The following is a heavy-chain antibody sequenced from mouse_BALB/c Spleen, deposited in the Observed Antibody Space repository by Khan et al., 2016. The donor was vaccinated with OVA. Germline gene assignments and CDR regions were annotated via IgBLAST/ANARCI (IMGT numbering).Heavy chain of an antibody. V-gene: IGHV2-6-7*01. CDR2: IWGDGST. J-gene: IGHJ4*01. Sequence: VELVESGPGLVAPSQSLSITCTVSEFSLTGYGVNWVRQPPGKGLEWLGMIWGDGSTDYNSALKSRLSISKDNSKSQVFLKMNSRQTDDTARYYCARAYYGNYREAMDYWGQGTSVTVSS. CDR1: EFSLTGYG. CDR3: ARAYYGNYREAMDY. D-gene: IGHD2-10*01.